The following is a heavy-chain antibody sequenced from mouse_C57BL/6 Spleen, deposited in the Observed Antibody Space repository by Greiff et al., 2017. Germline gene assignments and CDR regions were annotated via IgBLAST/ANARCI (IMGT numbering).Heavy chain of an antibody. V-gene: IGHV1-4*01. Sequence: QVQLQQSGAELARPGASVKMSCKASGYTFTSYTMHWVKQRPGQGLEWIGYINPSSGYTKYNQKFKDKATLTADQSSSTAYMQLSSLTSEDSAVYYCARSPSTTVVANPVEYWGQGPTLTVSS. J-gene: IGHJ2*01. D-gene: IGHD1-1*01. CDR3: ARSPSTTVVANPVEY. CDR2: INPSSGYT. CDR1: GYTFTSYT.